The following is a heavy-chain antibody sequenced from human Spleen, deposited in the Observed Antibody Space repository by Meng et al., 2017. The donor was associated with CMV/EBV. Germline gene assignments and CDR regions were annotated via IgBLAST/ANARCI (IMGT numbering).Heavy chain of an antibody. Sequence: QGLLQAGGAGLLKPSETLSLPCPAYGGSFRGYYWGWIRQPPGKGLEWIGEINHSGSTNYNPSLKSRVTISVDTSKNQFSLKLSSVTAADTAVYYCAREGYDFWSGYYRPRHYFDYWGQGTLVTVSS. CDR2: INHSGST. CDR1: GGSFRGYY. V-gene: IGHV4-34*01. D-gene: IGHD3-3*01. J-gene: IGHJ4*02. CDR3: AREGYDFWSGYYRPRHYFDY.